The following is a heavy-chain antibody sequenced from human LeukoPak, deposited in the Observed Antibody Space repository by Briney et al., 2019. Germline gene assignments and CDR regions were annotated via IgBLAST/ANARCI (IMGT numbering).Heavy chain of an antibody. CDR2: IYYSGST. D-gene: IGHD3-9*01. CDR3: ARQHPDYDILTGYFEFDY. Sequence: SETLSLTCTVSGGSISSSSYYWGWIRQPPGKGLEWIGSIYYSGSTYYNPSLKSRVTISVDTSENQFSLKLSSVTAADTAVYYCARQHPDYDILTGYFEFDYWGQGTLVTVSS. V-gene: IGHV4-39*01. J-gene: IGHJ4*02. CDR1: GGSISSSSYY.